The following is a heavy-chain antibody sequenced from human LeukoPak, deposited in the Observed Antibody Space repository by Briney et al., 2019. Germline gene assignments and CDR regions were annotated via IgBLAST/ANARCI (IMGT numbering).Heavy chain of an antibody. V-gene: IGHV3-15*01. CDR3: NRGSHSYYSSDFDS. J-gene: IGHJ4*02. D-gene: IGHD6-19*01. CDR1: GFTLSNTC. Sequence: PGGSLTLSCAASGFTLSNTCMKWLRQAPGKGLEWVGRFRSIRSGETTEYSAPVKRSFTIQREDPQNTLYVQMNSLKSEDTAVYYCNRGSHSYYSSDFDSWGQGTLVTVSS. CDR2: FRSIRSGETT.